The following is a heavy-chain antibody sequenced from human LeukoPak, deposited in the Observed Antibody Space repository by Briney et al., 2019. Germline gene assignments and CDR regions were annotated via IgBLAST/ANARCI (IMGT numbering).Heavy chain of an antibody. V-gene: IGHV3-23*01. J-gene: IGHJ4*03. D-gene: IGHD6-19*01. CDR2: ISVDGGGT. CDR3: AKDSVGVAGPDY. Sequence: PGGSLRLSCAASGFTFSMYAMSWVRQAPGKGLEWVSVISVDGGGTYYADSVKGRFTISRDNSKSTLYLQMNSLRAEDTAVYYCAKDSVGVAGPDYWGQGTTVTVSS. CDR1: GFTFSMYA.